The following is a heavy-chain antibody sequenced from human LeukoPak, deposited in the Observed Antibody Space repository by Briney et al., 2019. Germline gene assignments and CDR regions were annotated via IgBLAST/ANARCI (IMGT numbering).Heavy chain of an antibody. CDR3: ARGPLWFGELLRNWFDP. Sequence: SETLSLTCTVSGGSISSSSYYWGWIRQPPGKGLEWIGSIYYSGSTYYNPSLKSRVTISVDTSKNQFSLKLSSVTAADTAVYYCARGPLWFGELLRNWFDPWGQGTLVTVSS. CDR1: GGSISSSSYY. D-gene: IGHD3-10*01. J-gene: IGHJ5*02. V-gene: IGHV4-39*07. CDR2: IYYSGST.